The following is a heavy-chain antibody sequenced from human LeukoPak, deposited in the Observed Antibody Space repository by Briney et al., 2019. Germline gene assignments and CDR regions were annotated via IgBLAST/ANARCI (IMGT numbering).Heavy chain of an antibody. J-gene: IGHJ4*02. Sequence: ASVKVSCKASGGTFSSYAISWVRQAPGQGLEWMGEIIPIFGTANYAQKFQGRVTITADKSTSTAYMELSSLRSEDTAVYYCARVGGYEKYYFDYWGQGTLVTVSS. CDR3: ARVGGYEKYYFDY. D-gene: IGHD5-12*01. CDR1: GGTFSSYA. V-gene: IGHV1-69*06. CDR2: IIPIFGTA.